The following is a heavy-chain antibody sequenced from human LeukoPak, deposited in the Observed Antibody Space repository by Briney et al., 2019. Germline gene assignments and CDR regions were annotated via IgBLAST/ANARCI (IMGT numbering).Heavy chain of an antibody. V-gene: IGHV3-21*01. CDR3: ARDSPLSFDI. J-gene: IGHJ3*02. CDR1: GFTFSTYS. CDR2: ISSSSSFI. Sequence: GGSLRLSCAASGFTFSTYSMNWVRQAPGKGLEWVSSISSSSSFIYYADSVKGRFTISRDNAKNAVYLQMNSLRAEDTAVYYCARDSPLSFDIWGQGTMVTVSS.